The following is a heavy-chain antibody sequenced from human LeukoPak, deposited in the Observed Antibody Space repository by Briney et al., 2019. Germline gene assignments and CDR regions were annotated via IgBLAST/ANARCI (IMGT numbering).Heavy chain of an antibody. D-gene: IGHD2-2*01. V-gene: IGHV1-2*02. CDR1: GYTFTDYY. CDR2: INPNDGDT. J-gene: IGHJ4*02. Sequence: ASVKVSCTASGYTFTDYYMHWVRQAPGQGFEWMGWINPNDGDTNYAQKFQGRVTMTRDTSISTAHMEVSRLRSDDTAVYYCARANFLYCSSSTCLFDYWGQGTLVTVSS. CDR3: ARANFLYCSSSTCLFDY.